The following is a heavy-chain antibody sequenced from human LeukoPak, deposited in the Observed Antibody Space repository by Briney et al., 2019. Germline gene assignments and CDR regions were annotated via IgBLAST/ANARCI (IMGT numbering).Heavy chain of an antibody. D-gene: IGHD6-13*01. CDR2: IYYSGST. Sequence: SQTLSLTCTVSGGSISSGGYYWSWIRQHPGKGLEWIGYIYYSGSTYYNPSLKSRVTISVDTSKNQFSLKLSSVTAAGTAVYYCARDLGSSSWLWVYWGQGTLVTVSS. CDR1: GGSISSGGYY. V-gene: IGHV4-31*03. CDR3: ARDLGSSSWLWVY. J-gene: IGHJ4*02.